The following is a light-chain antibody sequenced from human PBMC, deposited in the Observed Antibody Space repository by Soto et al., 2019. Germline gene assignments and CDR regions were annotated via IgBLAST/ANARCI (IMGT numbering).Light chain of an antibody. CDR1: SSNIGATYG. Sequence: QSVLTQPPSVSGAPGQRVTISCTGSSSNIGATYGVHWYQHLPGTAPKLLIYGNYNRPSGVPDRFSGSKSGASASLAITGLQAEDEADYYCQSYDSSLSEYVFGTGTKVTVL. CDR3: QSYDSSLSEYV. CDR2: GNY. V-gene: IGLV1-40*01. J-gene: IGLJ1*01.